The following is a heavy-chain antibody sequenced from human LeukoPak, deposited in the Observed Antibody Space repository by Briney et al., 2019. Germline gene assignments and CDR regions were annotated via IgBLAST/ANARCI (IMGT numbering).Heavy chain of an antibody. Sequence: GGSLRLSCTASGFTFGDHAMSWSRQAPGKGLEWVGFIRSKAYGGTTEYAAAVKGRFTISRDDSKRIAYLQMNSLKTEDTAVYYCTRVVMGRYCSGGSCYPLPDYWGQGTLVTVSS. V-gene: IGHV3-49*03. J-gene: IGHJ4*02. CDR2: IRSKAYGGTT. D-gene: IGHD2-15*01. CDR1: GFTFGDHA. CDR3: TRVVMGRYCSGGSCYPLPDY.